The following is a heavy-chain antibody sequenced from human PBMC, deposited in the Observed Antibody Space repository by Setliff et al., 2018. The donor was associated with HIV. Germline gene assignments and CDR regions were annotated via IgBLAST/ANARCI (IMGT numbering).Heavy chain of an antibody. Sequence: GESLKISCLGSGFNFRSYSMHWVRQAPGKGLVWVARIDSDESTTISADSVKGRFTISRDNAKNTLFLQMNRLTVEDTAVYYCARDHGFPPWPSHSSGSRDYWGQGTLVTVSS. J-gene: IGHJ4*02. CDR1: GFNFRSYS. V-gene: IGHV3-74*01. D-gene: IGHD6-19*01. CDR3: ARDHGFPPWPSHSSGSRDY. CDR2: IDSDESTT.